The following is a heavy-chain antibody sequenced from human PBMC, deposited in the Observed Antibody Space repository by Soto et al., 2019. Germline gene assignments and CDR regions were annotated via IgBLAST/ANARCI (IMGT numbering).Heavy chain of an antibody. CDR2: IDHSGGT. D-gene: IGHD3-16*01. CDR1: GGSFSGYY. CDR3: ARGRLGGAAN. V-gene: IGHV4-34*01. Sequence: QVQLQQWGTKLSKPSETLSLTCAVYGGSFSGYYWSWIRQPPGKGLEWIGEIDHSGGTNYNASLKSRVTISADTSNNQFSLKLSSVTAADTAIYYCARGRLGGAANWGQGTLVTVSS. J-gene: IGHJ4*02.